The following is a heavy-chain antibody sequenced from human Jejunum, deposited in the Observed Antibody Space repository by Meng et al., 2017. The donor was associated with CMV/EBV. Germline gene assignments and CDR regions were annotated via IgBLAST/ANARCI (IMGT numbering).Heavy chain of an antibody. V-gene: IGHV3-30*09. CDR1: GVVFRGNA. CDR3: ARDRYAASDATYFDH. D-gene: IGHD3-16*01. J-gene: IGHJ4*02. Sequence: GVVFRGNAMHWVRQAPGKGLEWVAVISYDGSDKKYAESVKGRFAISRDNSKEMLYLQMDSLRAEDTAMYYCARDRYAASDATYFDHWGRGTLVTVSS. CDR2: ISYDGSDK.